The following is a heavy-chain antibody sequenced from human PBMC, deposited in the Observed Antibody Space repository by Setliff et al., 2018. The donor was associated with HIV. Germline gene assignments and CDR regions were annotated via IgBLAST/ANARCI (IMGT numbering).Heavy chain of an antibody. CDR1: GFTLSNTY. Sequence: PGGSLRLSCAASGFTLSNTYMAWVRQAPGKRPEWVSTLYGSGDSYHADSVKGRFTISRDNSKNTLYLQMNSLRAEDTAVYYCAKSGYCGSATCRYFYYYMDVWGKGTTVTVSS. CDR2: LYGSGDS. V-gene: IGHV3-53*01. J-gene: IGHJ6*03. CDR3: AKSGYCGSATCRYFYYYMDV. D-gene: IGHD2-2*01.